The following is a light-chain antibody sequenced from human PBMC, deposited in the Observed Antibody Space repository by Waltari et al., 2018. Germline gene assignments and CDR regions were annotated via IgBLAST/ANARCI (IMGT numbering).Light chain of an antibody. CDR3: MQSIHLPRT. V-gene: IGKV2-29*02. Sequence: EILLTQTPFSLSVAPGQPASISCKSSQSLRHSNGKTYLCWFLQRPGQSPQLLMYEVSSRFSGVSDRFRGNGSGTDFTLTISRVEADDVGTYYCMQSIHLPRTFGGGTKVEIK. CDR1: QSLRHSNGKTY. J-gene: IGKJ4*01. CDR2: EVS.